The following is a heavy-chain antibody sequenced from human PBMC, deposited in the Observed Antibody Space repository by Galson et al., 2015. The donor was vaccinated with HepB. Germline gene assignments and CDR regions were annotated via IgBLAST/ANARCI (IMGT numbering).Heavy chain of an antibody. J-gene: IGHJ3*02. Sequence: PALVKPTQTLTPTCTFSGFSLSTSGVGVGWIRQPPGKALEWLALIYGNDDKRYSPSLKSRLTITKDTSTNQVVLTMTNMDPVDTATYYCAHRASSGYPNAFDIWGQGTMVTVSS. V-gene: IGHV2-5*01. CDR2: IYGNDDK. D-gene: IGHD5-12*01. CDR3: AHRASSGYPNAFDI. CDR1: GFSLSTSGVG.